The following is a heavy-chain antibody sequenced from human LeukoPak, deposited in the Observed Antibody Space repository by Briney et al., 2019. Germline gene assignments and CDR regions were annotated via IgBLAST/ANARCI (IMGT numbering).Heavy chain of an antibody. J-gene: IGHJ6*02. D-gene: IGHD1-26*01. V-gene: IGHV4-34*01. CDR2: INHSGVT. CDR3: ARGGKWELYYYYYGMDV. Sequence: SETLSLTCGVYGGSFSGYYWGWVRQPPGKGLEWIGEINHSGVTNCNPSLKSRVTISVDTSKNQFSLKLSSVTAADTAVYYCARGGKWELYYYYYGMDVRGQGTTVTVSS. CDR1: GGSFSGYY.